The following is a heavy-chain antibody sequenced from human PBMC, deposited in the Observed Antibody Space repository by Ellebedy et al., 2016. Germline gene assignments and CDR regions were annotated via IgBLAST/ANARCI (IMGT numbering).Heavy chain of an antibody. J-gene: IGHJ4*02. CDR1: GFTLTELS. D-gene: IGHD1-7*01. CDR2: IIPILGIA. CDR3: ASGNYAFDY. V-gene: IGHV1-69*02. Sequence: ASVKVSCKVSGFTLTELSMHWVRQAPGQGLEWMGRIIPILGIANDAQKFQGRVTITADNSTSTAYMELSSLRSDDTAVYYCASGNYAFDYWGQGTLVTVSS.